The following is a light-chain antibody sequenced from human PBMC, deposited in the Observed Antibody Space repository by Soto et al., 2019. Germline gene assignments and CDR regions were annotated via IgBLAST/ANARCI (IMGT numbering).Light chain of an antibody. CDR3: PQYGSSSWT. CDR2: GAS. V-gene: IGKV3-20*01. Sequence: DIVLTQSPGTLSLSPGERATLACMASQSVSSSYLAWYQQKPGQAPRLLIYGASSRATGIPDRFSGSGSGTDFTLTISRLEPEDFAVYYCPQYGSSSWTFGQGTKVEIK. J-gene: IGKJ1*01. CDR1: QSVSSSY.